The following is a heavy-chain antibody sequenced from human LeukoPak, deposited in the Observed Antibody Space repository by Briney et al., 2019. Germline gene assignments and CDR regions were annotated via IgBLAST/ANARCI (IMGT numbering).Heavy chain of an antibody. CDR3: ARNWNYDD. J-gene: IGHJ4*02. D-gene: IGHD1-7*01. V-gene: IGHV3-23*01. CDR1: GFIFSSYA. Sequence: GGSLRLSCAASGFIFSSYAMSWVRQAPGKGLEWVSTISGSGGSTYYADSVKGRFTISRDNSKNTVYLQMNSLRAEDTAVYYCARNWNYDDWGQGTLVTASS. CDR2: ISGSGGST.